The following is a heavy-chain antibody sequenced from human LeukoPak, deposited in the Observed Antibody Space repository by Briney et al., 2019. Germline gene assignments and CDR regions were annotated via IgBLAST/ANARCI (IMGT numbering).Heavy chain of an antibody. CDR3: ARDVYGMDV. Sequence: GGSLRLSCAASGFIFNTYSMHWVRQAPGKGLEWVAVIWYDESSKYYADSVKGRFTISRDISKNTLYLQMNSLRVDDTALYYCARDVYGMDVRGQGTMVTVSS. V-gene: IGHV3-33*01. CDR1: GFIFNTYS. CDR2: IWYDESSK. J-gene: IGHJ6*02.